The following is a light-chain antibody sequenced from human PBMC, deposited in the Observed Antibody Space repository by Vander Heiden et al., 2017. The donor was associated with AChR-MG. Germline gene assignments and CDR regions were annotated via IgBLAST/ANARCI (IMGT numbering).Light chain of an antibody. Sequence: QPRLTQPPSVSGTPGHRVTISCNSNIGSNIVNWYQHVPGTAPKVLIYSDNYRPSGVPDRFSASKSDTSASLAISGLQSEDETDYYCASWDDSVNSWVFGGGTKVTVL. V-gene: IGLV1-44*01. CDR1: NSNIGSNI. J-gene: IGLJ3*02. CDR2: SDN. CDR3: ASWDDSVNSWV.